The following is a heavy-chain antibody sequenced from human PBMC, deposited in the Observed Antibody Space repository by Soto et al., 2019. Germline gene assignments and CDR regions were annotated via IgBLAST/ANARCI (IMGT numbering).Heavy chain of an antibody. CDR1: GYTFTSYG. J-gene: IGHJ3*02. CDR3: ARDGPMIVVVVGGHDAFDI. V-gene: IGHV1-18*01. D-gene: IGHD3-22*01. Sequence: QVQLVQSGAEVKKPGASVKVSCKASGYTFTSYGISWVRQAPGQGLEWMGWISAYNGNTNYAQKLQGRGTMTTHTSPTTAYSELRSLRSDDTAVYYCARDGPMIVVVVGGHDAFDIWGQGTMVTVSS. CDR2: ISAYNGNT.